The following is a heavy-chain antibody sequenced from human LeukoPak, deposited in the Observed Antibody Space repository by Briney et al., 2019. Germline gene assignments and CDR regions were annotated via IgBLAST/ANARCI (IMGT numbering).Heavy chain of an antibody. V-gene: IGHV4-59*11. CDR2: IYYSGST. D-gene: IGHD4-17*01. CDR3: ARELSPLYGRYYYYHMDV. Sequence: SETLSLTCTVCGGSISSHYWSWIRQPPGKGLEWIGYIYYSGSTNYNPSLKSRVTISVDTSKNQFSLKVTSVTAADTALYYCARELSPLYGRYYYYHMDVWGKGTTVTVSS. J-gene: IGHJ6*03. CDR1: GGSISSHY.